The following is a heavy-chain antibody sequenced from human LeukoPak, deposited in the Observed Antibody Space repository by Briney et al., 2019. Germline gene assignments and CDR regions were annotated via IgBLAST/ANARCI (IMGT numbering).Heavy chain of an antibody. CDR1: GYTFTGCY. D-gene: IGHD2-2*01. CDR3: SSLVVVPAATGDYFDY. J-gene: IGHJ4*02. Sequence: ASVKVSCKASGYTFTGCYMHWVRQAPGQGREWMGWINPNSGGTNYAQKFQGRVTMTRDTSISTAYMELSRLRSEDTAVYYCSSLVVVPAATGDYFDYWGQGTLVTVSS. V-gene: IGHV1-2*02. CDR2: INPNSGGT.